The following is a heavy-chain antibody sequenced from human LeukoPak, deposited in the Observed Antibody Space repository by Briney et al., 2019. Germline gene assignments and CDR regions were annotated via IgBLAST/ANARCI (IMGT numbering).Heavy chain of an antibody. CDR1: GFTFSSYG. Sequence: PGGSLRLSCAASGFTFSSYGMHWVRQAPGKGLEWVAFIRYDGSNKYYADSVKGRFTISRDNSKNTLYLQMNSLRAEDTAVYYCAKDRIGGAVAYYYFDYWGQGTLVTVSS. J-gene: IGHJ4*02. CDR3: AKDRIGGAVAYYYFDY. V-gene: IGHV3-30*02. CDR2: IRYDGSNK. D-gene: IGHD6-19*01.